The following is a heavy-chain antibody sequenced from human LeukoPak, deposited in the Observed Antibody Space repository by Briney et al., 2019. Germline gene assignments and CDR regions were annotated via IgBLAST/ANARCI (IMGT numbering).Heavy chain of an antibody. V-gene: IGHV3-23*01. CDR3: ANLNSGYATDF. D-gene: IGHD5-12*01. J-gene: IGHJ4*02. CDR2: ISDGAATT. CDR1: EFTFSTYP. Sequence: PGGSQRLSCAASEFTFSTYPMSWVRQAPGKGLEWVSLISDGAATTYYADSVKGRFTISRDNSKNTLYLQMISLRAEDTAVYYYANLNSGYATDFWGQGTLVTVFS.